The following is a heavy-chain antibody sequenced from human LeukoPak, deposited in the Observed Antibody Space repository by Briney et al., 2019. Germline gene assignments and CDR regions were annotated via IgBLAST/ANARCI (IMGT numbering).Heavy chain of an antibody. D-gene: IGHD3-22*01. CDR1: GFTFSSYS. J-gene: IGHJ6*02. CDR3: ARGGSGYYRGYYYGMDV. CDR2: ISSSSSTI. V-gene: IGHV3-48*02. Sequence: GRSLRLSCAASGFTFSSYSMNWVRQAPGKGLEWVSYISSSSSTIYYADSVKGRFTISRDNAKNSLYLQMNSLRDEDTAVYYCARGGSGYYRGYYYGMDVWGQGTTVTVSS.